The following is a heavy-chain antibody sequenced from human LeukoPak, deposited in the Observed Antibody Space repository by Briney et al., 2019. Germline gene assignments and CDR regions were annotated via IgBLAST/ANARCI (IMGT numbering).Heavy chain of an antibody. V-gene: IGHV3-64*01. J-gene: IGHJ4*02. D-gene: IGHD6-19*01. CDR3: AKNMGSGWSYDY. CDR1: GFTFSSYA. Sequence: PGGSLRLSCAASGFTFSSYAMHWVRQAPGKGLEYVSAISSNGGSTYYANSVKGRFTISRDNSKNTLYLQMNSLRAEDTAVYYCAKNMGSGWSYDYWGQGTLVTVSS. CDR2: ISSNGGST.